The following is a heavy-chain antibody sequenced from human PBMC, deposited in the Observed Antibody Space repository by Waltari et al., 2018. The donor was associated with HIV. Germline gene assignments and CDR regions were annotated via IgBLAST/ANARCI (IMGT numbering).Heavy chain of an antibody. Sequence: EVQVVESGGGWVQPGRSLRLSCAASGFMFDDYAMHWVRQAPGKGLEWVSGISWNSGRIGYADSVKGRFTISRDNAKNTLYLQMNSLRTEDTALYYCAKGGRITIFGVVIGDNWFDPWGQGTLVTVSS. V-gene: IGHV3-9*01. CDR1: GFMFDDYA. CDR2: ISWNSGRI. J-gene: IGHJ5*02. D-gene: IGHD3-3*01. CDR3: AKGGRITIFGVVIGDNWFDP.